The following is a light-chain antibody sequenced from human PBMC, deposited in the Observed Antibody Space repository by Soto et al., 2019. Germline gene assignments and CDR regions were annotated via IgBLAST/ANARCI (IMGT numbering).Light chain of an antibody. V-gene: IGKV3-20*01. J-gene: IGKJ1*01. CDR3: QQYGSSLSWT. CDR1: QSVSSSY. Sequence: IVLTQSPGTLSLSPGERATLSCRARQSVSSSYLAWYQQKTGQAPRLLIYGASSRATGIPDRFSGSGSGTEFTLTISRLEPEDFAVYYCQQYGSSLSWTFGQGTKVDIK. CDR2: GAS.